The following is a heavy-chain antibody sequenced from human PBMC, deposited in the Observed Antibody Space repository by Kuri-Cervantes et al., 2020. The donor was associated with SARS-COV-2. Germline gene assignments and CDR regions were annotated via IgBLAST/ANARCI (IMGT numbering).Heavy chain of an antibody. D-gene: IGHD3-9*01. Sequence: GESLKISCAASGFTFSSYWMSWVHQASGKGLEWVANIKQDGSEKYYVDSVKGRFTISRDNAKNSLYLQMNSLRAEDTAVYYCARDYEGFTTLYYFDYWGQGTLVTVSS. CDR3: ARDYEGFTTLYYFDY. CDR2: IKQDGSEK. V-gene: IGHV3-7*01. J-gene: IGHJ4*02. CDR1: GFTFSSYW.